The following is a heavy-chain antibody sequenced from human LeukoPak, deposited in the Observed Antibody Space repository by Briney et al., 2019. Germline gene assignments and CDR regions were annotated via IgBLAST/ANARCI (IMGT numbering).Heavy chain of an antibody. CDR2: ISSSSSYI. Sequence: PGGSLRLSCAASGFTFSDYYMSWIRQAPGKGLEWVSSISSSSSYIYYADSVEGRFTISRDNAKNSLYLQMNSLRAEDTAVYYCARGDSSSWYGGMYNWFDPWGQGTLVTVSS. V-gene: IGHV3-11*06. J-gene: IGHJ5*02. CDR1: GFTFSDYY. D-gene: IGHD6-13*01. CDR3: ARGDSSSWYGGMYNWFDP.